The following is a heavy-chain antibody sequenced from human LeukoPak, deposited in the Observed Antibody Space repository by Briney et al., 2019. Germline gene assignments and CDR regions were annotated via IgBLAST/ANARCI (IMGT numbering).Heavy chain of an antibody. CDR3: ARDPLFSAGIAVAGRDY. CDR1: GFTVSSNY. CDR2: IYSGGST. V-gene: IGHV3-66*01. Sequence: GGSLRLSCAASGFTVSSNYMSWVRQAPGKGLEWVSVIYSGGSTYYADSVKGRFTISRDNSKNTLYLQMNSLRAEDTAVYYCARDPLFSAGIAVAGRDYWGQGTPVTVSS. J-gene: IGHJ4*02. D-gene: IGHD6-19*01.